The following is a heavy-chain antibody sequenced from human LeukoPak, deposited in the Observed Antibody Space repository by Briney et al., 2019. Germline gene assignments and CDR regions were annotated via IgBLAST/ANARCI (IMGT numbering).Heavy chain of an antibody. CDR3: ARVGVRGVNY. Sequence: PSETLSLTCTVSGGSISSSNHYWGWIRQPPGKGLEWIGTIYYSGSTYYNPSLKSRVTISVDTSKNQFSLKLSSVTAADTAVYYCARVGVRGVNYWGQGTLVTVSS. CDR1: GGSISSSNHY. CDR2: IYYSGST. D-gene: IGHD3-10*01. V-gene: IGHV4-39*01. J-gene: IGHJ4*02.